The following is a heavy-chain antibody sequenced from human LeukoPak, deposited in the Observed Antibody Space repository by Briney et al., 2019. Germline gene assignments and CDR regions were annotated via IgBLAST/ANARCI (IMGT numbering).Heavy chain of an antibody. V-gene: IGHV3-23*01. Sequence: GGSLRLSCAASGFTFTSYSMGWVRQAPGKGLEWVSGISGGGGTTYYADSVKGRFTISRDDFKNTLSLQMNSLRAEDTAVYYCALVVAGRVNYWGQGTLVTVSS. J-gene: IGHJ4*02. CDR2: ISGGGGTT. D-gene: IGHD6-19*01. CDR3: ALVVAGRVNY. CDR1: GFTFTSYS.